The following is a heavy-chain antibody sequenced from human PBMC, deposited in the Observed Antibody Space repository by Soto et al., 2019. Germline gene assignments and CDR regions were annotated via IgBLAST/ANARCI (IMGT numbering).Heavy chain of an antibody. CDR2: IVVGSGNT. J-gene: IGHJ6*02. CDR1: GFTFTSSA. Sequence: GASVKVSCKASGFTFTSSAVPWVRQARGQRLEWIGWIVVGSGNTNYAQKFQERVTITRDMSTSTAYMELSSLRSEDTAVYYCSADLGGYSKYYYGMDVWGRGTRITVSS. D-gene: IGHD1-26*01. CDR3: SADLGGYSKYYYGMDV. V-gene: IGHV1-58*01.